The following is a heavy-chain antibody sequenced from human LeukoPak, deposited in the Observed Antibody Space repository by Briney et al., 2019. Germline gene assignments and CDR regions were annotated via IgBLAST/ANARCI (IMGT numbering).Heavy chain of an antibody. J-gene: IGHJ4*02. CDR1: GYSISSGYY. D-gene: IGHD3-10*01. V-gene: IGHV4-38-2*01. Sequence: PSETLSLTCAVSGYSISSGYYWGWIRQPPGKGLEWIGSIYHSGSTYYNPSLKSRVTISVDTSKNQFSLKLSSVTAADTAVYYCARRGGPNYFDYWGQGTLVTVSS. CDR2: IYHSGST. CDR3: ARRGGPNYFDY.